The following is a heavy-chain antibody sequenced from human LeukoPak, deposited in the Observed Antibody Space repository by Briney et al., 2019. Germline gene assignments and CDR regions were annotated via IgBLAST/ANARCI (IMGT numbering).Heavy chain of an antibody. Sequence: GASVKVSCKASGYTFTSYGISWVRQAPGQGLEWMGWISAYNGNTNYAQKLQGRVTMTTDTSTSTAYMELRSLRSDDTAVYYCARDWDIAMAIHYYGMDVWGQGTTVAVSS. CDR3: ARDWDIAMAIHYYGMDV. J-gene: IGHJ6*02. D-gene: IGHD5-18*01. V-gene: IGHV1-18*01. CDR1: GYTFTSYG. CDR2: ISAYNGNT.